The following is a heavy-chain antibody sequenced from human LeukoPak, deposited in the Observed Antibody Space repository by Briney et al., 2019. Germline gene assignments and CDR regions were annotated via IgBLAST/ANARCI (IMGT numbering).Heavy chain of an antibody. CDR1: GGSISSSSYY. Sequence: SETLSLTCTVSGGSISSSSYYWGWIRQPPGKGLEWIVSIYYSGSTYYNPSLKSRVTISVDTSKNQFSLKLSSVTAADTAVYYCARGRDYGDYVDAFDYWGQGTLVTVSS. V-gene: IGHV4-39*01. CDR2: IYYSGST. J-gene: IGHJ4*02. D-gene: IGHD4-17*01. CDR3: ARGRDYGDYVDAFDY.